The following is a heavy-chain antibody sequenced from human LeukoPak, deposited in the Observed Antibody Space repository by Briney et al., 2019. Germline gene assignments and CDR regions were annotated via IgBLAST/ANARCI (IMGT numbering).Heavy chain of an antibody. J-gene: IGHJ4*02. CDR1: GGTFSRNA. CDR3: AKGGGGNCYTGLDY. V-gene: IGHV3-23*01. D-gene: IGHD2-15*01. CDR2: LTGSADTT. Sequence: PSGTLRLTCAASGGTFSRNAMSWVRQDPGKRPQGDSGLTGSADTTYCAGSVKGRFTISRDSSKNTLYLQMNSLRAEDTAVYYCAKGGGGNCYTGLDYWGQGTLVTVSS.